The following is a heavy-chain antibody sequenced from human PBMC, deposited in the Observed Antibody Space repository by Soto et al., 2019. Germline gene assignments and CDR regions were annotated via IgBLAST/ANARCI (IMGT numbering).Heavy chain of an antibody. Sequence: SGPTLVNPTQTLTLTWTFSGFSLSTSGVGVGWIRQPPGKALEWLALIYWDDDKRYSPSLKSRLTITKDTSKNQVVLTMTNMDPVDTATYYCAHSGYYDSSGYPNPDAFDIWGQGTMVTVSS. CDR1: GFSLSTSGVG. V-gene: IGHV2-5*02. CDR3: AHSGYYDSSGYPNPDAFDI. CDR2: IYWDDDK. J-gene: IGHJ3*02. D-gene: IGHD3-22*01.